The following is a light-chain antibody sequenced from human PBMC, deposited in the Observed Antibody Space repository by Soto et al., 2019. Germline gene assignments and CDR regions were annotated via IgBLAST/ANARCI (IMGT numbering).Light chain of an antibody. CDR1: ISNIGSNY. Sequence: QSVLTQPPSASGTPGQRVTISCSGSISNIGSNYVYWYQQLPGTAPKLLIYRNNQRPSGVPDRFSGSKSDTSASLAISGLRSEDEADYYCAAWDDSLSGVVFGGGTKLTVL. J-gene: IGLJ2*01. CDR3: AAWDDSLSGVV. CDR2: RNN. V-gene: IGLV1-47*01.